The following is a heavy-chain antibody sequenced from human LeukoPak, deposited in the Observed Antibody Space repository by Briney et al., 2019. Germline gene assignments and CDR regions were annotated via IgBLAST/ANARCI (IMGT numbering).Heavy chain of an antibody. Sequence: GGSLRLSCAASGFTFGSYSMNWVRQAPGKGLEWVSSISSSSSYIYYADSVKGRFTISRDNAKNSLYLQMNSLRAEDTAVYYCARSIGGVIVVVTSFDYWGQGTLVTVSS. CDR2: ISSSSSYI. D-gene: IGHD3-22*01. CDR1: GFTFGSYS. V-gene: IGHV3-21*01. J-gene: IGHJ4*02. CDR3: ARSIGGVIVVVTSFDY.